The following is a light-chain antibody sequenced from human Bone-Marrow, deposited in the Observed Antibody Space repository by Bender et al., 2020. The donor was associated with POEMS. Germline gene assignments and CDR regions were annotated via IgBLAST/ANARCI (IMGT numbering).Light chain of an antibody. CDR2: SSH. CDR1: SSNIGAHA. J-gene: IGLJ1*01. Sequence: QSVLTQPPSASGTPGQRVTISCSGGSSNIGAHAVNWYQHLPGTAPKLLIYSSHRRPSEVPDRFSGSKSGNTASLTVYGLQAEDEADYYCSSYADTNNYVFGAGTKVTVL. V-gene: IGLV1-44*01. CDR3: SSYADTNNYV.